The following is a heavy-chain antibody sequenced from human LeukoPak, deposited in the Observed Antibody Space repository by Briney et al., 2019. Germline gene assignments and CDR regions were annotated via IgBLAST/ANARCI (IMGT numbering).Heavy chain of an antibody. Sequence: SETLSLTCTVSGGSISSGDYYWSWIRQPPGKGLEWIGYIYYSGSTYYNPSLKSRVTISVDTSKNQFSLKLSSVTAADTAVYYCARHGYSSSWPIDYWGQGTLVTVSS. CDR2: IYYSGST. CDR1: GGSISSGDYY. D-gene: IGHD6-13*01. J-gene: IGHJ4*02. CDR3: ARHGYSSSWPIDY. V-gene: IGHV4-30-4*08.